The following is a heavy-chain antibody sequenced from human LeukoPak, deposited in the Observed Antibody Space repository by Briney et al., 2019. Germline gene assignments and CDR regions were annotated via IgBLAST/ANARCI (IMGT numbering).Heavy chain of an antibody. J-gene: IGHJ4*02. D-gene: IGHD3-22*01. V-gene: IGHV1-2*02. CDR2: INPNSGGT. Sequence: GASVKVSCKASGYTFTGYYMHWVRQAPGQGLEWMGWINPNSGGTNYAQKCQGRVTMTRDTSISTAYMELSRLRSDDTAVYYCARDSGYYYDSSGYYRKGPFDYWGQGTLVTVSS. CDR1: GYTFTGYY. CDR3: ARDSGYYYDSSGYYRKGPFDY.